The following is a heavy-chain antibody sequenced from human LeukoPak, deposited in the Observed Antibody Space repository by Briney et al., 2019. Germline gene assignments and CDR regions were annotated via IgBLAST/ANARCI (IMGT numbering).Heavy chain of an antibody. CDR2: ISGSSNYI. J-gene: IGHJ4*02. V-gene: IGHV3-21*01. CDR3: AGSLAYCGGDCRLGDY. CDR1: GFTFSDYT. Sequence: GGSLRLSCAASGFTFSDYTMNWVRLAPGKGLEWVSSISGSSNYIYYADSVKGRFTISRGNAKNSLYLQMNSLRAEDTAAYYCAGSLAYCGGDCRLGDYWGQGTLVTVSS. D-gene: IGHD2-21*02.